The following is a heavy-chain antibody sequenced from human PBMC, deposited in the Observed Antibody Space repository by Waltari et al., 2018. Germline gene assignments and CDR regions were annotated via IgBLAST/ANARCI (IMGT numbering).Heavy chain of an antibody. CDR2: ISWNSGSI. D-gene: IGHD6-19*01. CDR3: ACHLAVAGLGSNYYYGMDV. CDR1: GFTFDDYA. Sequence: EVQLVESGGGLVQPGWSLRLSCAASGFTFDDYALHWVRPAPGQGLEWVSGISWNSGSIGYADSVKGRFTISRDNAKNSLYLQMNSLRAEDTALYYCACHLAVAGLGSNYYYGMDVWGQGTTVTVSS. V-gene: IGHV3-9*01. J-gene: IGHJ6*02.